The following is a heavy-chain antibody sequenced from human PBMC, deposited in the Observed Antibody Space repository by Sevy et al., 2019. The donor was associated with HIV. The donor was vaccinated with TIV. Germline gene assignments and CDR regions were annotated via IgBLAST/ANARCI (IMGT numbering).Heavy chain of an antibody. CDR2: MSPNSGAT. D-gene: IGHD3-3*01. CDR3: ASGGNGDFWSYEYYYDGMDV. CDR1: GYTFTSYD. Sequence: ASVKVSCEASGYTFTSYDINWVRQATGQGLEWMGWMSPNSGATGFAQKFQGRVTLTRNTSISTAYMEVSSLRSEDTAVYYCASGGNGDFWSYEYYYDGMDVWGQGTTVTVSS. J-gene: IGHJ6*02. V-gene: IGHV1-8*01.